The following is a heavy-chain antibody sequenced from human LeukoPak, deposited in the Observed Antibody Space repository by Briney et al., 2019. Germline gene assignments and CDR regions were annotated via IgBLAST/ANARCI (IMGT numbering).Heavy chain of an antibody. CDR3: AIVDTAMVSSFDY. Sequence: SETLSLTCTVSGGSISSSSYYWGWIRQPPGKGLEWIGSIYYSGSTYYNPSLKSRVTISVDTSKNQFSLKLSSVTAADTAVYYCAIVDTAMVSSFDYWGQGTLVTVSS. CDR1: GGSISSSSYY. D-gene: IGHD5-18*01. CDR2: IYYSGST. J-gene: IGHJ4*02. V-gene: IGHV4-39*01.